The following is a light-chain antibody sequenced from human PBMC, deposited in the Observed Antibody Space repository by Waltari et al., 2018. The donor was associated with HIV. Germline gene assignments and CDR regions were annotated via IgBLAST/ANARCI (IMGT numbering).Light chain of an antibody. CDR1: NIGSKS. V-gene: IGLV3-21*04. Sequence: SYVLTQPPSVSVAPGKTARITCGGNNIGSKSVNWYQQKPGQAPVLVIYYDSDRPSGIPERFSGSNSGNTATLTISRVEAGDEADYYCQVGDSSSDHPVFGGGTKLTVL. CDR2: YDS. CDR3: QVGDSSSDHPV. J-gene: IGLJ2*01.